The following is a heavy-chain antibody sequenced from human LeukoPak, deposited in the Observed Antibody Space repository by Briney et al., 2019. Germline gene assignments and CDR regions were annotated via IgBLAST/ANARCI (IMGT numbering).Heavy chain of an antibody. V-gene: IGHV3-23*01. CDR3: AKSSASYSSGWYEAGAFDI. Sequence: GGSLRLSCAASGFTFSSYAMSWVRQAPGKGLEWVSAISGSGGSTYYADSVKGRFTISRDNSKNTLYLQMNSLRAEDTAVYYCAKSSASYSSGWYEAGAFDIWGQGTMVTVSS. J-gene: IGHJ3*02. CDR2: ISGSGGST. CDR1: GFTFSSYA. D-gene: IGHD6-19*01.